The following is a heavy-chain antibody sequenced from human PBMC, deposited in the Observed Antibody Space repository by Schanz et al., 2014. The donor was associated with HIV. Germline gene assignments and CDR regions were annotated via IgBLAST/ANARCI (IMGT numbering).Heavy chain of an antibody. V-gene: IGHV3-7*01. D-gene: IGHD3-16*01. CDR2: IKEDGSEK. J-gene: IGHJ6*02. CDR1: GFTFSGFA. Sequence: EVQLLESGGGLVQPGGLLRLSCAASGFTFSGFAMSWVRQTPGKGLEWVANIKEDGSEKYHADSVKGRFTISRDNAKNSLFLQMESLRAEDTAVYYCARDGGEVWGQGTTVTVSS. CDR3: ARDGGEV.